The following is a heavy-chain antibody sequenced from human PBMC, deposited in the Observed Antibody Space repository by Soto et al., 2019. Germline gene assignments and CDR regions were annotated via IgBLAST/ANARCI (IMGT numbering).Heavy chain of an antibody. CDR2: INAGNGNT. Sequence: GASVKVSCKACGYTFTSYAMHCVRQAPEQRLEWMGWINAGNGNTKYSQKFQGRVTITRDTSAGTVYMQLSSLTSEDTAVYYCARDDSGFSGSHYIDYFNYWGQGALVPVSS. V-gene: IGHV1-3*01. CDR1: GYTFTSYA. CDR3: ARDDSGFSGSHYIDYFNY. J-gene: IGHJ4*02. D-gene: IGHD1-26*01.